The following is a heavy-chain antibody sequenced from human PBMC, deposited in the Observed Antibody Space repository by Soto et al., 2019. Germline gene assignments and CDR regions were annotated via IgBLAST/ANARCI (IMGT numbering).Heavy chain of an antibody. J-gene: IGHJ6*02. D-gene: IGHD6-6*01. CDR2: IDPSDSYT. CDR3: ARLSRSSPPDYYYYAMDV. CDR1: GYSFKSYW. Sequence: GASLKISGKGSGYSFKSYWISWVRQMPGKGLEWMGRIDPSDSYTNYSPSFQGHATISADKSISTAYLQWSSLKASDTAMYYCARLSRSSPPDYYYYAMDVWGQGTTVTVS. V-gene: IGHV5-10-1*01.